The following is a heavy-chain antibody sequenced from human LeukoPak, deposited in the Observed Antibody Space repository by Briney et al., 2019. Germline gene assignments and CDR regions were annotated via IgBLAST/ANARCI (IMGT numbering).Heavy chain of an antibody. V-gene: IGHV3-74*01. CDR1: GFTSSSYW. J-gene: IGHJ5*02. D-gene: IGHD3-10*01. Sequence: GGSLRLSCAASGFTSSSYWMHWVHQVPGKGLVWVSRISGDGTARNYADSVKGRFTISRDDAKNMVDLQMNSLRGEDTAVYYCVRGRGSYGWFDPWGQGTLVTVSS. CDR2: ISGDGTAR. CDR3: VRGRGSYGWFDP.